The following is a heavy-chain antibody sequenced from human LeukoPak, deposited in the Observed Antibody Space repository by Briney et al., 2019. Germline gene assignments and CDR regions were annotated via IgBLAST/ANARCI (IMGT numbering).Heavy chain of an antibody. Sequence: GGSLRLSCAASGFTFSYYTMHWVRQAPGKGLEWVAVISYDGSNEYYADSVKGRFTISRDNSKNTLYLQMNSLRVEDTAVYYCARRRERGASDAFAFWGQGTMVTVSS. CDR3: ARRRERGASDAFAF. D-gene: IGHD3-16*01. CDR1: GFTFSYYT. J-gene: IGHJ3*01. V-gene: IGHV3-30-3*01. CDR2: ISYDGSNE.